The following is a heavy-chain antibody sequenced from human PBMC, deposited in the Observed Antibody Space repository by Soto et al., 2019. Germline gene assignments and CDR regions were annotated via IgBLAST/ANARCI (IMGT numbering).Heavy chain of an antibody. V-gene: IGHV3-23*01. Sequence: EVQLLESGGDLVQPGGSLRLSCAASGFIFSNYAMTWVRQAPGKGPEWVSTFTSGGSTYYRDTVKGRFTISRDNSKNTLYLQMNSLRPEDTAGYYCARTDKYNSQSSGWANRFDYWGQGTLVTVSS. CDR3: ARTDKYNSQSSGWANRFDY. CDR1: GFIFSNYA. J-gene: IGHJ4*02. D-gene: IGHD6-19*01. CDR2: FTSGGST.